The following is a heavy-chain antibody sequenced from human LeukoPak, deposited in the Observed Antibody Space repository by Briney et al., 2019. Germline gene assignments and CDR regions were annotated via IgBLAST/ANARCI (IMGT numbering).Heavy chain of an antibody. V-gene: IGHV3-66*04. J-gene: IGHJ5*01. D-gene: IGHD6-25*01. CDR1: GFDVSANY. Sequence: GGSLRHSCAASGFDVSANYMSWVRQAPGSALEWVTTIYTGGSTYYADSVKGRFTISRDKSKKTLILQMNNLRGDDTAKYYCARLGFSGHSYWFASWGQGTLVAVSS. CDR3: ARLGFSGHSYWFAS. CDR2: IYTGGST.